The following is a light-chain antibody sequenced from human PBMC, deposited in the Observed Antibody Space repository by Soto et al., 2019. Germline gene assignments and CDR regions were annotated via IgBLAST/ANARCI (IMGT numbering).Light chain of an antibody. Sequence: EIMMTQSPATLSVSPGERATLSCRASQSVSSNVAWYQQKPGQAPRLLIYSASTRATGIPARFSGSGSGTEFTPTISRIPSEDFAVYYCQQYNNWPKITFGQGTRLEIK. CDR2: SAS. V-gene: IGKV3-15*01. J-gene: IGKJ5*01. CDR3: QQYNNWPKIT. CDR1: QSVSSN.